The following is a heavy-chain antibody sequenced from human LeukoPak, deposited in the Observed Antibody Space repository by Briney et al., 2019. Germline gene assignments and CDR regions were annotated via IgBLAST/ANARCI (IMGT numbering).Heavy chain of an antibody. Sequence: GGSLRLSCAASGFTFSDHYMDWVRQAPGKGLEWVGRTRNKANSYTTEYAASVKGRFTISRDDSKNSLYLQMNSLKTEDTAVYYCARDTAFRQGYTPTPYYYYGMDVWGQGTTVTVSS. CDR3: ARDTAFRQGYTPTPYYYYGMDV. D-gene: IGHD5-18*01. CDR1: GFTFSDHY. CDR2: TRNKANSYTT. J-gene: IGHJ6*02. V-gene: IGHV3-72*01.